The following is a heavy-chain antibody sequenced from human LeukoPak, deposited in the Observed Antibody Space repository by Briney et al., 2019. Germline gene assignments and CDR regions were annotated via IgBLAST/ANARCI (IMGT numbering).Heavy chain of an antibody. J-gene: IGHJ4*02. CDR1: GYTLTELS. D-gene: IGHD3-10*01. Sequence: GASVKVSCKVYGYTLTELSMHWVRQAPGKGLEWMGGFDPEDGETIYAQKFQGRVTMTEDKSTDTAYMELSSLRSEDTAVYYCARATVGGSGSYMHFDYWGQGTLVTVSS. CDR3: ARATVGGSGSYMHFDY. V-gene: IGHV1-24*01. CDR2: FDPEDGET.